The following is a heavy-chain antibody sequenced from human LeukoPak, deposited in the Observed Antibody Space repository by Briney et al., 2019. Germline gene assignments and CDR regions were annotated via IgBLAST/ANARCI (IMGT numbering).Heavy chain of an antibody. Sequence: GGSLRLSCAASVFTLSRNYMRGVRQAPGKGLEWVSVIFGGGSTYYADSVKGRFTISRDNSKNTLFLQMNSLRVEDTAVYYCARGPGCYDNWGQGTLVTVSS. CDR1: VFTLSRNY. CDR2: IFGGGST. CDR3: ARGPGCYDN. D-gene: IGHD2-8*01. J-gene: IGHJ4*02. V-gene: IGHV3-66*01.